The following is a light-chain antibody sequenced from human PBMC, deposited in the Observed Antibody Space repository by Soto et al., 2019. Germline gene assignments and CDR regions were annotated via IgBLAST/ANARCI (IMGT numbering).Light chain of an antibody. CDR3: SSYTSSSPPVV. J-gene: IGLJ2*01. CDR2: DVS. Sequence: QSALTQPASVSGSPGQSITISCTGTSSDVGGYNYVSWYQQHPGKAPKLMIYDVSNRPSGVSNRFSGSKSGNTASLTISGLQAEDDADYYCSSYTSSSPPVVFGGGTKLTVL. CDR1: SSDVGGYNY. V-gene: IGLV2-14*01.